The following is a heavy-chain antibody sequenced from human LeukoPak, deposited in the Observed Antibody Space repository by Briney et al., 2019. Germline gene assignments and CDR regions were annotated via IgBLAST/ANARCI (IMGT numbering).Heavy chain of an antibody. CDR3: ARVQTTVTWYYYYYMDV. CDR1: GGSFSGYY. CDR2: INHSGST. V-gene: IGHV4-34*01. D-gene: IGHD4-17*01. Sequence: PSETLSLTRAVYGGSFSGYYWSWIRQPPGKGLEWIGEINHSGSTNYNPSLKSRVTISVDTSKNQFSLKLSSVTAADTAVYYCARVQTTVTWYYYYYMDVWGKGTTVTVSS. J-gene: IGHJ6*03.